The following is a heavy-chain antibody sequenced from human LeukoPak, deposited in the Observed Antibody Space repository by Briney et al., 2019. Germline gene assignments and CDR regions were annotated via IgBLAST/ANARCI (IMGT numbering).Heavy chain of an antibody. Sequence: EASVKVSCKASGGTFSSYAISWVRQAPGQGLEWMGRIIPILGIANYAQKFQGRVTITADKSMSTAYMELSSLRSEDTAVYYCASALGYCSGGSCYSHDYWGQGTLVTVSS. CDR2: IIPILGIA. V-gene: IGHV1-69*04. CDR3: ASALGYCSGGSCYSHDY. CDR1: GGTFSSYA. J-gene: IGHJ4*02. D-gene: IGHD2-15*01.